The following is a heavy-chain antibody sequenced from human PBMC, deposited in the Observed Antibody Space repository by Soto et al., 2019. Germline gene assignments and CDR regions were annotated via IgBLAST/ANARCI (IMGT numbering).Heavy chain of an antibody. CDR2: INTNSGNP. D-gene: IGHD2-21*02. CDR3: ARKKCFGDCYYSDY. Sequence: QVQLVQSGGEVKKPGASVKVSCKASGYTFSNYGINWVRQAPGQGLEWMGWINTNSGNPNYAQKFLDRVTMTTDTSTGTAYMEMRSLTSDDTAVYYCARKKCFGDCYYSDYWGQGTLVTVSS. CDR1: GYTFSNYG. J-gene: IGHJ4*02. V-gene: IGHV1-18*01.